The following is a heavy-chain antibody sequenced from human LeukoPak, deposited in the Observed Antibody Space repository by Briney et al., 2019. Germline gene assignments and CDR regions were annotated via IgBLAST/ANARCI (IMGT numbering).Heavy chain of an antibody. Sequence: AGGSLRLSCAASGFTFSSHEMNWVRQAPGKGLEWVSYISSSGSTIYYADSVKGRFTISRDNAKNSLYLQMNSLRAEDTAVYYCAREHGDYTHTLDVWGKGTTVTVSS. D-gene: IGHD4-17*01. CDR3: AREHGDYTHTLDV. CDR2: ISSSGSTI. V-gene: IGHV3-48*03. J-gene: IGHJ6*04. CDR1: GFTFSSHE.